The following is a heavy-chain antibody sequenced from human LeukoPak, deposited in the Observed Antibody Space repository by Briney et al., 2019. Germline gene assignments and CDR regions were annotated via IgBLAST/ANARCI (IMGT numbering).Heavy chain of an antibody. V-gene: IGHV3-11*01. J-gene: IGHJ5*02. CDR3: ARERNRYCSSTSCYGPPFP. CDR1: GFTFSDYY. Sequence: GGSLRLSCAASGFTFSDYYMSWIRQAPGKGLEWVSYISSSGSTIYYADSVKGRFTISRGNAKNSLYLQMNSLRAEDTAVYYCARERNRYCSSTSCYGPPFPWGQGTLVTVSS. D-gene: IGHD2-2*01. CDR2: ISSSGSTI.